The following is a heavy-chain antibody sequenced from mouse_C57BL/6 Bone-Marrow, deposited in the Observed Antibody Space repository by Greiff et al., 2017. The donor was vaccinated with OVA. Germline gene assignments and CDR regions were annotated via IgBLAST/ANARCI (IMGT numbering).Heavy chain of an antibody. CDR3: ARGSHYYGSSYEYFDV. V-gene: IGHV1-55*01. CDR1: GFTFTSYW. J-gene: IGHJ1*03. CDR2: IYPGSGST. D-gene: IGHD1-1*01. Sequence: VQLQQPGAELVKPGASVKMSCKASGFTFTSYWITWVKQRPGQGLEWIGDIYPGSGSTNYNEKFKSKATLTVDTSSSTAYMQLSSLTSEDSAVYYCARGSHYYGSSYEYFDVWGTGTTVTVSS.